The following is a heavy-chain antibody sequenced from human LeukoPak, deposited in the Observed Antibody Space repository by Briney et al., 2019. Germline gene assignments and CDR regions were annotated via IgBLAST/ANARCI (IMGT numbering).Heavy chain of an antibody. Sequence: SETLSLTCAVYGGSFSGYYWSWIRQPPGKGLEWIGEINHSGGTNYNPSLKSRVTISVDTSKNQFSLKLSSVTAADTAVYYCARRHNRYYDSSGYSAPRAFDIWGQGTMVTVSS. V-gene: IGHV4-34*01. CDR3: ARRHNRYYDSSGYSAPRAFDI. D-gene: IGHD3-22*01. CDR1: GGSFSGYY. J-gene: IGHJ3*02. CDR2: INHSGGT.